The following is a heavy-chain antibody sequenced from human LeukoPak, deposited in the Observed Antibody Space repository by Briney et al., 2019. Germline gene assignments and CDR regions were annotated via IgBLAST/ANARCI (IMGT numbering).Heavy chain of an antibody. Sequence: GESLKISCKGSGYSFSIYWIGWVRQMPGKGLEWMGIIYPGDSATRYSPSFQGQVTISADKSISTAYLQWSSLKASDTAMYYCARSRSGSDFDYWGQGTLVTVSS. J-gene: IGHJ4*02. CDR2: IYPGDSAT. CDR1: GYSFSIYW. CDR3: ARSRSGSDFDY. D-gene: IGHD3-3*01. V-gene: IGHV5-51*01.